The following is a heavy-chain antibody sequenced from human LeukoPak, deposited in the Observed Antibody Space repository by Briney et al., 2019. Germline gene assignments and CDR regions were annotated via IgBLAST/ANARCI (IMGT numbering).Heavy chain of an antibody. CDR3: TRGASSSWYDY. Sequence: GSLRLSCAASGFAVSYYYMRWVRQAPGKGLEWVSLIHSDGSTYYADSVKGRFNISRDNSKNTLYLQMNSLRAEDTAVYYCTRGASSSWYDYWGQGTLVTVST. D-gene: IGHD6-13*01. CDR2: IHSDGST. V-gene: IGHV3-66*01. J-gene: IGHJ4*02. CDR1: GFAVSYYY.